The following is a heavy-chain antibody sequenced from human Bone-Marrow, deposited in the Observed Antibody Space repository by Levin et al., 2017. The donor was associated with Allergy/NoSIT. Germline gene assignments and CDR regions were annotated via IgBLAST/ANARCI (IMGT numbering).Heavy chain of an antibody. J-gene: IGHJ6*02. CDR2: INSDGSST. CDR1: GFTFSSYW. D-gene: IGHD1-26*01. V-gene: IGHV3-74*01. CDR3: ARDERRRGSYSLIYYYGMDV. Sequence: GGSLRLSCAASGFTFSSYWMHWVRQAPGKGLVWVSRINSDGSSTSYADSVKGRFTISRDNAKNTLYLQMNSLRAEDTAVYYCARDERRRGSYSLIYYYGMDVWGQGTTVTVSS.